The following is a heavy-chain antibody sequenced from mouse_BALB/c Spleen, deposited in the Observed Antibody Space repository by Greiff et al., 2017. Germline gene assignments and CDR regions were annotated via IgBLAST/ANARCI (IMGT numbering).Heavy chain of an antibody. CDR2: IWGDGST. V-gene: IGHV2-6-7*01. Sequence: VKLMESGPGLVAPSQSLSISCTVSGFSLTGYGVNWVRQPPGKGLEWLGMIWGDGSTDYNSALKSRLSISKDNSKSQVFLKMNRLQTDDTARYYCARAGYHWYFDVWGAGTTVTVSS. CDR1: GFSLTGYG. J-gene: IGHJ1*01. CDR3: ARAGYHWYFDV.